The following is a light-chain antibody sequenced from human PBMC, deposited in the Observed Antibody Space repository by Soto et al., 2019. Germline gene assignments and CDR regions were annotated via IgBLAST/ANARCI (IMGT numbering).Light chain of an antibody. V-gene: IGKV3-15*01. CDR3: QQYDSYSWT. CDR1: QSVSSN. Sequence: IVMTQSPATLSVSPGERATLSCRASQSVSSNLAWYQQKPGQAPSLLIYGASTRATGTPARFSGSGSGTEFTLTISSLQPDDFATYYCQQYDSYSWTFGQGTKVDIK. CDR2: GAS. J-gene: IGKJ1*01.